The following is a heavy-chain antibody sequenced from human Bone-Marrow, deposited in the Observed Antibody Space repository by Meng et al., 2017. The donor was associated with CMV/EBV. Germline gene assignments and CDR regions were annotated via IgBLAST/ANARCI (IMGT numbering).Heavy chain of an antibody. CDR1: GCTVSSYG. V-gene: IGHV3-33*01. Sequence: SGCTVSSYGMHWGRQAPGKGVEWVAVIWYDGSNKYYADSVKGRFTISRDNSKNTLYLQMNSLRAEDTAVYYCARAAYGSGSYYSDYWGQGTLVTVSS. D-gene: IGHD3-10*01. J-gene: IGHJ4*02. CDR2: IWYDGSNK. CDR3: ARAAYGSGSYYSDY.